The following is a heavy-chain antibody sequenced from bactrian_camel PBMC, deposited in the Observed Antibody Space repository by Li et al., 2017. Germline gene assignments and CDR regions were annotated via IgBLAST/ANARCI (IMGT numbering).Heavy chain of an antibody. J-gene: IGHJ4*01. CDR2: ISSAGEFT. CDR3: AQEDGGRWEHTHFPY. D-gene: IGHD6*01. Sequence: VQLVESGGGLVQPGGSLRLSCAASGFTVSSYAMSWVRQAPGKGLEWVSAISSAGEFTYYADSVKGRFTISRDNAKNTVYLQLNSLKTEDMAMYYCAQEDGGRWEHTHFPYWGQGTQVTVS. V-gene: IGHV3S40*01. CDR1: GFTVSSYA.